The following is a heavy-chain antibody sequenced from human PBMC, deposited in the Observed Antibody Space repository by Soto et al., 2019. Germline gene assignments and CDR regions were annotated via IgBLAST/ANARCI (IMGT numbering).Heavy chain of an antibody. D-gene: IGHD3-10*01. J-gene: IGHJ6*02. CDR2: ITSTSSTK. Sequence: GGSLRLSCAASGFTFSSHTMNWVRQSPGKGLEWISYITSTSSTKNYADSVKGRFTISRDNANNSLYLQMNSLRDEDTAVYYCARRITMVRGPYYYYAMDVWGQGTTVTVS. CDR1: GFTFSSHT. V-gene: IGHV3-48*02. CDR3: ARRITMVRGPYYYYAMDV.